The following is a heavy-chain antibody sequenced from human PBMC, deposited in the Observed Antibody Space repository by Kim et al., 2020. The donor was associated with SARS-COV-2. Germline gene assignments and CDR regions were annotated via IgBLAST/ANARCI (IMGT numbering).Heavy chain of an antibody. Sequence: SPNARFTISRDNSKNTLYLQMNSLRAEDTAVYYCAKGSEVLLFGVFDYWGQGTLVTVSS. CDR3: AKGSEVLLFGVFDY. V-gene: IGHV3-23*01. J-gene: IGHJ4*02. D-gene: IGHD3-10*01.